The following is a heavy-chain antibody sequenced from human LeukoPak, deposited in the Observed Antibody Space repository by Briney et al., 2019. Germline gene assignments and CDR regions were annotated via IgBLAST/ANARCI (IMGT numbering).Heavy chain of an antibody. CDR1: GGSFSGYY. Sequence: SETLSLTCAVYGGSFSGYYWSWIRQPPGKGLEWIGEINHSGSTNYNPSLKSRVTISVDTSKNQFSLKLSSVTAADTAVYYCARGRLGGATVFDYWGQGTLVTVSS. D-gene: IGHD1-26*01. J-gene: IGHJ4*02. CDR3: ARGRLGGATVFDY. V-gene: IGHV4-34*01. CDR2: INHSGST.